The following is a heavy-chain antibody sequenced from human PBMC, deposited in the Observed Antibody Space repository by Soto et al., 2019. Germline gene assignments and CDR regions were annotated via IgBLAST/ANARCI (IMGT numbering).Heavy chain of an antibody. CDR2: IYSGGST. CDR3: ARGTTSPNWFDP. D-gene: IGHD2-2*01. Sequence: GGSLRLSCAASGFTFSNAWMSWVRQAPGQGLEWVSVIYSGGSTYYADSVKGRFTISRDNSKTTLYLQMNSLRAEDTAVYYCARGTTSPNWFDPWGQGTLVTVSS. J-gene: IGHJ5*02. CDR1: GFTFSNAW. V-gene: IGHV3-53*01.